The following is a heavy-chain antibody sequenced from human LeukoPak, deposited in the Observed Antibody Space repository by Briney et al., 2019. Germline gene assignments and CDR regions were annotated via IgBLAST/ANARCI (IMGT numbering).Heavy chain of an antibody. CDR3: ARGYCTNTSCYFAWFDP. CDR2: VSGNGGTT. D-gene: IGHD2-2*01. Sequence: GGSLRLSCAASGLTFSNYAMSWVRQAPAKGLEWVSAVSGNGGTTYYADSVKGRFTISRDNSKNTLYLQMNSLRIDDTGVYYCARGYCTNTSCYFAWFDPWGQGTLVTVSS. J-gene: IGHJ5*02. V-gene: IGHV3-23*01. CDR1: GLTFSNYA.